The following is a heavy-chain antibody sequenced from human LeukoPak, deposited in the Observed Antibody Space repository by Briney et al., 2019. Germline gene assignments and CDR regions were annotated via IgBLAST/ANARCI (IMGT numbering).Heavy chain of an antibody. J-gene: IGHJ4*02. V-gene: IGHV3-9*01. CDR2: ISWNSGSI. CDR1: GFTFDDYA. CDR3: ASEKPDFDY. Sequence: GGSLRLSCAASGFTFDDYAMHWVRQAPGKGLEWVSGISWNSGSIYYADSVKGRFTISRDNAKNSLYLQMNSLRAEDTAVYYCASEKPDFDYWGQGTLVAVSS. D-gene: IGHD3-3*01.